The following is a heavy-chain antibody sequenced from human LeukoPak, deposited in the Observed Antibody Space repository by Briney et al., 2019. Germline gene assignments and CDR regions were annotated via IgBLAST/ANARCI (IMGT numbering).Heavy chain of an antibody. D-gene: IGHD2-8*01. CDR2: ISYDGSNK. CDR1: GFTFSSYG. J-gene: IGHJ6*04. Sequence: AGGSLRLSRAASGFTFSSYGMHWVRQAPGKGLEWVAVISYDGSNKYYADSAKGRFTISRGNSKNTLYLQMNSLRAEDTAVYYCAKDLIPSVHQHGMDVWGKGTTVTVSS. V-gene: IGHV3-30*18. CDR3: AKDLIPSVHQHGMDV.